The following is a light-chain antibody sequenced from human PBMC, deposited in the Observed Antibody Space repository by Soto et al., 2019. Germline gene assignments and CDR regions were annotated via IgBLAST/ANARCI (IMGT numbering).Light chain of an antibody. CDR2: AAS. V-gene: IGKV1-9*01. CDR3: QQRHNWPIT. CDR1: QGISSY. Sequence: IQLTQSPSSLSASVGDRVTITCRASQGISSYLAWYQQKPGKAPKLLIYAASTRATGIPARFSGSGSGTDFTLTISGLEPADLGVYYCQQRHNWPITFGQGTRLEIK. J-gene: IGKJ5*01.